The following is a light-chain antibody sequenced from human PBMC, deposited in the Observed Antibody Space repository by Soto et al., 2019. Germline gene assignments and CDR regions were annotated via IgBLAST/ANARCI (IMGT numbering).Light chain of an antibody. J-gene: IGLJ2*01. Sequence: QSALTQPPSASGSPGQSVTISCTGTSSDIGGYNYVSWYQQHPGKAPKLMIYQVSKRPPGVPDRFSGSKSGNTASLTVSGLQAEDEADYYCSSYVGRKVFGGGTKLTVL. CDR3: SSYVGRKV. CDR2: QVS. CDR1: SSDIGGYNY. V-gene: IGLV2-8*01.